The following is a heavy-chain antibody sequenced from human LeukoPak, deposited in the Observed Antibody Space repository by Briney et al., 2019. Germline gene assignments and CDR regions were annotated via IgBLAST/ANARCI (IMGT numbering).Heavy chain of an antibody. D-gene: IGHD3-9*01. CDR3: AKGYYDILTDYFHNWFNP. J-gene: IGHJ5*02. V-gene: IGHV3-23*01. CDR1: GFTFSSYA. Sequence: GGSLRLSCAASGFTFSSYAMSWVRQAPGRGLEWVSTISGRGGSTFYADSVKGRFTISRDNSKNTLYLQMNSLRADDTAVYYCAKGYYDILTDYFHNWFNPWGQGTLVIVSS. CDR2: ISGRGGST.